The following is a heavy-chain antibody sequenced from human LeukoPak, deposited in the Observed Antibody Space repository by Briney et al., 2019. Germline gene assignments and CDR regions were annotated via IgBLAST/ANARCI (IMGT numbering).Heavy chain of an antibody. CDR3: GRFTRSGDSVY. J-gene: IGHJ4*02. V-gene: IGHV3-7*04. D-gene: IGHD7-27*01. CDR2: IKQDGSEK. CDR1: GFTFSSCW. Sequence: SGGSLRLSCAASGFTFSSCWMSWVRQAPGKGLEWVANIKQDGSEKQYVDSVKSRFAISRDNAENSLYLQMNSLKAEDTAVYYCGRFTRSGDSVYWGQGTLVTVSS.